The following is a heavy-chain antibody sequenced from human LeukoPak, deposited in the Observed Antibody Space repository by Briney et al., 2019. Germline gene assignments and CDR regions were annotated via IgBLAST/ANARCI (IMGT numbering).Heavy chain of an antibody. CDR1: GYSFTSYW. D-gene: IGHD3-22*01. J-gene: IGHJ4*02. V-gene: IGHV5-51*01. CDR3: ARPRASSGYFPFDY. Sequence: GESLKISCKGSGYSFTSYWIGWVRQMPGKGLEWMGIIYPDDSVTRYSPSFQGQVTISADKSTNTAYLQWSSLKASDTAMYYCARPRASSGYFPFDYWGQGTLVTVSS. CDR2: IYPDDSVT.